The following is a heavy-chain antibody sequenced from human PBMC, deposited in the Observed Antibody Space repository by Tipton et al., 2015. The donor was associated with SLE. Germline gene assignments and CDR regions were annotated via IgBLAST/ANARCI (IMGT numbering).Heavy chain of an antibody. CDR3: AKDFLTTVTRGYFDY. CDR1: GFTFSNYA. D-gene: IGHD4-17*01. Sequence: SLRLSCAASGFTFSNYAMTWVRQAPGKGLEWLADIGSYGRDKDYSDSVKGRFTISRDNSKNTLYLQMNSLRAEDTAVYYCAKDFLTTVTRGYFDYWGQGTLVTVSS. CDR2: IGSYGRDK. V-gene: IGHV3-30*18. J-gene: IGHJ4*02.